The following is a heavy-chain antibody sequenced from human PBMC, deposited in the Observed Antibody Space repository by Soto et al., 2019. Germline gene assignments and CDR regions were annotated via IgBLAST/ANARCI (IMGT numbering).Heavy chain of an antibody. CDR3: AKVWDAAARARGGFDY. V-gene: IGHV3-30*18. CDR2: ISYDGSNK. J-gene: IGHJ4*02. D-gene: IGHD6-6*01. Sequence: PGGSLRLSCAASGFTFSSYGMHWVRQAPGKGLEWVAVISYDGSNKYYADSVKGRFTISRDNSKNTLYLQMNSLRAEDTAVYYCAKVWDAAARARGGFDYWGQGTLVTVSS. CDR1: GFTFSSYG.